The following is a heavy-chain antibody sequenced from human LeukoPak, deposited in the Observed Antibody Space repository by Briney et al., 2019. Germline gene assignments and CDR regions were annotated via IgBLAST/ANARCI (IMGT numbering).Heavy chain of an antibody. CDR1: GFAFSYYW. CDR3: ARDYHYYDSSVYYYYFDC. CDR2: IKQDGSEK. Sequence: GGSLRLSCAASGFAFSYYWMSWVRQAPGKGLEWVANIKQDGSEKYYVDSVKGRFTISRDNAKNSLHLQMNSLRAEDTAVYFCARDYHYYDSSVYYYYFDCWGQGTLVTVSS. D-gene: IGHD3-22*01. V-gene: IGHV3-7*05. J-gene: IGHJ4*02.